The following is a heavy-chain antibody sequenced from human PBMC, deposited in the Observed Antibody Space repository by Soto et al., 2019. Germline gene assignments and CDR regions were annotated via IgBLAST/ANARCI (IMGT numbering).Heavy chain of an antibody. J-gene: IGHJ4*02. V-gene: IGHV3-23*01. CDR2: ISGSGGST. D-gene: IGHD3-22*01. Sequence: EVQLLESGGGLVQPGGSLRDSCAASGFTFSSYGMSWVRQAPGKGLEWVSGISGSGGSTYYADSVKGRFTISRDNSKNTVYLQMNSLRAEDTASYYCASYYYDSSGYYHYFDYWGQGTLVTVSS. CDR1: GFTFSSYG. CDR3: ASYYYDSSGYYHYFDY.